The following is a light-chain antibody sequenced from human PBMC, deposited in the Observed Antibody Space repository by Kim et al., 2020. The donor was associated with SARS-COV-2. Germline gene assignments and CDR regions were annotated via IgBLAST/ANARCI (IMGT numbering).Light chain of an antibody. CDR3: QQYRSYPWT. CDR1: QSISDF. Sequence: DIQMTQSPSTLSASVGDRVTITCRASQSISDFLDWYQQKPGKAPKLLIYRASNLKSGVPSRFSGSGSGTEFTLTTSSLQPDDFATYHCQQYRSYPWTFGQGNKVDIK. J-gene: IGKJ1*01. CDR2: RAS. V-gene: IGKV1-5*03.